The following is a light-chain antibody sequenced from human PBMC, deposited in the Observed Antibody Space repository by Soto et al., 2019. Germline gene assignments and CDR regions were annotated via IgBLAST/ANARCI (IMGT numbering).Light chain of an antibody. CDR1: QTIDNW. CDR2: DAS. V-gene: IGKV1-5*01. Sequence: DILLTQSPSTLSASIGDRVTITCRASQTIDNWLAWYQQKPGKAPKLLIYDASSLESGVPSRFSGTASGTEFTLTISSLQPDDFATYYCQQYYSYRTFGQGTKVDIK. CDR3: QQYYSYRT. J-gene: IGKJ1*01.